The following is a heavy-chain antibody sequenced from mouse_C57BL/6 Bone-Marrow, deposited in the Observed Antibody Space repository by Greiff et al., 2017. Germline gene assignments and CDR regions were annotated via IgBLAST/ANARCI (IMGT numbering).Heavy chain of an antibody. V-gene: IGHV1-61*01. D-gene: IGHD1-1*01. CDR1: GYTFTSYW. Sequence: QVQLQQPGAELVRPGSSVKLSCKASGYTFTSYWMDWVKQRPGQGLEWIGNIYPSDSENHYNQKFKDKATLTVDKSSSTAYMQLSILTSEDSAVYYCARSQFITTVVANWYFDVWGTGTTVTVSS. CDR2: IYPSDSEN. CDR3: ARSQFITTVVANWYFDV. J-gene: IGHJ1*03.